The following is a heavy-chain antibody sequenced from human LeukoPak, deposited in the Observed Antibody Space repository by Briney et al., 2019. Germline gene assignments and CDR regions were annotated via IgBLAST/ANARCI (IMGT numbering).Heavy chain of an antibody. CDR2: MNPNSGNT. Sequence: ASVKVSCKASGYTFTSYDINRVRQATGQGLEWMGWMNPNSGNTGYAQKFQGRVTMTRNTSISTAYMELSSLRSEDTAVYYCAREVTAVWQQLVIVGTFDIWGQGTMVTVSS. D-gene: IGHD6-13*01. CDR1: GYTFTSYD. J-gene: IGHJ3*02. V-gene: IGHV1-8*01. CDR3: AREVTAVWQQLVIVGTFDI.